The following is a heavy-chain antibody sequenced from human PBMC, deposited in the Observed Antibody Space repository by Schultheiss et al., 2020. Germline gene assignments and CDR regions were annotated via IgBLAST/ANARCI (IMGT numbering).Heavy chain of an antibody. CDR2: IIPIFGTA. D-gene: IGHD3-3*01. V-gene: IGHV1-69*01. J-gene: IGHJ6*02. Sequence: KISCKASGGTFSSYAISWVRQAPGQGLEWMGGIIPIFGTANYAQKFQGRVTITADESTSTAYMELSSLRSEDTAVYYCARRPPRDGFSYYNYGLDVWGQGTTVTVSS. CDR1: GGTFSSYA. CDR3: ARRPPRDGFSYYNYGLDV.